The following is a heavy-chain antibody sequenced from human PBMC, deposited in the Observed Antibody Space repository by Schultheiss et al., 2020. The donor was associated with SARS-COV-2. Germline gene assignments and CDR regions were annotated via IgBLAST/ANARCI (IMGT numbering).Heavy chain of an antibody. CDR2: TYYRSKWSY. J-gene: IGHJ5*02. CDR1: GDSVSSNSAA. D-gene: IGHD3-10*01. Sequence: QTLSLTCAISGDSVSSNSAAWNWIRQSPSRGLEWLGRTYYRSKWSYDYAVSVKSRISINADTSKNQFSLHLNSVTPDDTAVYYCAREVTMIRGAKNWFDPWGQGTLVTVSS. V-gene: IGHV6-1*01. CDR3: AREVTMIRGAKNWFDP.